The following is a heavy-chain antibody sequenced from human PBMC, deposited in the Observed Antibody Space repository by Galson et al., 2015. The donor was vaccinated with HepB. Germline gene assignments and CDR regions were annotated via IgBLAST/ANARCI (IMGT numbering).Heavy chain of an antibody. J-gene: IGHJ5*02. V-gene: IGHV3-33*01. D-gene: IGHD3-16*01. CDR1: GFTFNTYG. CDR2: IWYDGSNI. Sequence: SLRLSCAASGFTFNTYGMHWVRQAPGRGLEWVAVIWYDGSNINYADSVKGRFTISRDTSENTLYLQMNNLRVEDTAIYYCARDESGGVLPWFYLWGQGTLVTVSS. CDR3: ARDESGGVLPWFYL.